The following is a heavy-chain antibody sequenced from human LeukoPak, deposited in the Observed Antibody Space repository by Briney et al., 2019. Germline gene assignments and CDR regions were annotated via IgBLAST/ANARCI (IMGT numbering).Heavy chain of an antibody. J-gene: IGHJ4*02. Sequence: ASVKVSCKASGYTFTGYYMHWVRQAPGQGLEWMGRINPNSGGTNYAQKFQGRVTITADESTSTAYMELSSLRSEDTAVYYCARDRTARRYSSSWYLPYFDYWGQGTLVTVSS. CDR2: INPNSGGT. V-gene: IGHV1-2*06. CDR3: ARDRTARRYSSSWYLPYFDY. CDR1: GYTFTGYY. D-gene: IGHD6-13*01.